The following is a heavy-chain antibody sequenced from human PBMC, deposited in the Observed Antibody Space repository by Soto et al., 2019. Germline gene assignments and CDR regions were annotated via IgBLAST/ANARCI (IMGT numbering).Heavy chain of an antibody. J-gene: IGHJ6*02. CDR2: IIPIFGTA. V-gene: IGHV1-69*13. D-gene: IGHD6-19*01. CDR1: GGTFSSYA. Sequence: SVKVSCKASGGTFSSYAISWVRQAPGQGLEWMGGIIPIFGTANYAQKFQGRVTITADESTSTAYMELSSLRSEDTAVYYCARAWCSCWRNPVQYYYYYYGMDVWGQGTTVTVSS. CDR3: ARAWCSCWRNPVQYYYYYYGMDV.